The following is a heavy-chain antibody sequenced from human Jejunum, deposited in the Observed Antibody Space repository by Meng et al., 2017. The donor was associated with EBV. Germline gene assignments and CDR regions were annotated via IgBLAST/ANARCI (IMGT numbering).Heavy chain of an antibody. CDR1: GFTFRTYW. CDR2: INENGRTT. Sequence: EVQLVESGGALVQPGGCLRLSVAASGFTFRTYWMHWVRQAPGKGLVWISRINENGRTTTYADSVRGRFTISRDNTKNTLYLQMNSLRAEDTAVYFCSRDLAGSYDDWGQGTLVTVSS. J-gene: IGHJ4*02. V-gene: IGHV3-74*01. CDR3: SRDLAGSYDD. D-gene: IGHD6-25*01.